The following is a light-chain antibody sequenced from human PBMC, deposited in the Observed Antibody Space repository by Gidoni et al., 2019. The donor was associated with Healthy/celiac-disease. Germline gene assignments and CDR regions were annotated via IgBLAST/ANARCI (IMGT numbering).Light chain of an antibody. CDR2: AAS. V-gene: IGKV1-8*01. Sequence: AIRMTQSPSSFSASTGDRVTITCRASQGISSYLAWYQQKPGKAPKLLIYAASTLQSGVPSRFSGSGSGTDFTLTISCLQSEDFATYYCQQYYSYPLTFXGXPKVEIK. CDR3: QQYYSYPLT. J-gene: IGKJ4*01. CDR1: QGISSY.